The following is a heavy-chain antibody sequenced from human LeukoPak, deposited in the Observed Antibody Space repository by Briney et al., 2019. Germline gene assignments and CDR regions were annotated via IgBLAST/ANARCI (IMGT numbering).Heavy chain of an antibody. D-gene: IGHD5-18*01. CDR2: IYYSGST. Sequence: SGTLSLTCTVSGGSVSSGSYYWSWIRQPPGKGLEWIGYIYYSGSTNYNPSLKSRVTISVDTSKNQFSLKLSSVTAADTAVYHCAREAMYSYGNNFDYWGQGTLVTVSS. CDR3: AREAMYSYGNNFDY. J-gene: IGHJ4*02. CDR1: GGSVSSGSYY. V-gene: IGHV4-61*01.